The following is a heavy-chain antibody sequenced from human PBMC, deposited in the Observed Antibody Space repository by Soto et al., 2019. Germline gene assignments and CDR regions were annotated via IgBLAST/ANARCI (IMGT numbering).Heavy chain of an antibody. Sequence: QVQLVESGGGVVQPGRSLRLSCAASGFTFSSYAMHWVRQAPGKGLEWVEVISYDGSNKYYADSVKGRFTISRDNSKNTLYLQMNSLRAEDTAVYYCARESDSSGYYSDAFDIWGQGTMVTVSS. V-gene: IGHV3-30-3*01. CDR3: ARESDSSGYYSDAFDI. CDR1: GFTFSSYA. CDR2: ISYDGSNK. D-gene: IGHD3-22*01. J-gene: IGHJ3*02.